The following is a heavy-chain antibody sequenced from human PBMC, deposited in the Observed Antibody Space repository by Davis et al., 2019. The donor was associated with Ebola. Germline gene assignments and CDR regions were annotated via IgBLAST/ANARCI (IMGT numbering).Heavy chain of an antibody. Sequence: ASVKVSCKASGYTFTSYGISWVRQAPGQGLEWMGWISAYNGNTGYAQKFQGRVTMTRNNSINTAYMEVNGLTSEDTAVYYCARGGYSYGYGLDYWGQGSLVTVSS. V-gene: IGHV1-8*02. CDR1: GYTFTSYG. CDR3: ARGGYSYGYGLDY. J-gene: IGHJ4*02. D-gene: IGHD5-18*01. CDR2: ISAYNGNT.